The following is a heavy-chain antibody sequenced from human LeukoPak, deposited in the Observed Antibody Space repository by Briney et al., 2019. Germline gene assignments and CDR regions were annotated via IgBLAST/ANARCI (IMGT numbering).Heavy chain of an antibody. Sequence: SETLSLTCTVSGGSISSSSYYWGWIRQPPGKGLEWIGSIYYSGSTYYNPSLKSRVTISVDTSKNQFSLKLSSVTAADTAVYYCARTRDGYNQGFDYWGQGTLVTVSS. V-gene: IGHV4-39*01. D-gene: IGHD5-24*01. CDR2: IYYSGST. CDR3: ARTRDGYNQGFDY. CDR1: GGSISSSSYY. J-gene: IGHJ4*02.